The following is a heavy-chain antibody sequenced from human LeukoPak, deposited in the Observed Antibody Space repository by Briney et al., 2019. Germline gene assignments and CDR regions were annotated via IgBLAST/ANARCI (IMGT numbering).Heavy chain of an antibody. V-gene: IGHV3-23*01. CDR2: ISGSGGST. CDR1: GFTFSRYA. J-gene: IGHJ4*02. Sequence: PGGSLRLSCAASGFTFSRYAMSWVRQAPGKGLEWVSAISGSGGSTYYADSVKGRFTISRDNSKNTLYPQMNSLRAEDTAVYYCARRITRRGIDYWGQGTLVTVSS. D-gene: IGHD1-20*01. CDR3: ARRITRRGIDY.